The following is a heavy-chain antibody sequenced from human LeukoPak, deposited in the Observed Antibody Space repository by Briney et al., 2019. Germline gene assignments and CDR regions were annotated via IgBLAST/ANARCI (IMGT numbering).Heavy chain of an antibody. CDR3: AREGCTNGVCYPYYYYYMDV. J-gene: IGHJ6*03. D-gene: IGHD2-8*01. CDR1: GYTFTSYD. V-gene: IGHV1-8*03. CDR2: MNPNSGNT. Sequence: ASVKVSCKVSGYTFTSYDINWVRQATGQGLEWMGWMNPNSGNTGYAQKFKGRVTITRNTSISTAYMELSSLRSEDTAVYYCAREGCTNGVCYPYYYYYMDVWGKGTTVTVSS.